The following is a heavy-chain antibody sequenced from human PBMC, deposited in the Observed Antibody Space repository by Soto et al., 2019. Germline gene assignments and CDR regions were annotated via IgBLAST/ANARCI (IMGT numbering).Heavy chain of an antibody. CDR2: ISSHSNFK. V-gene: IGHV3-21*01. CDR1: GFTFSSYS. D-gene: IGHD3-22*01. CDR3: VSAHPTDSSGYSFFN. J-gene: IGHJ4*01. Sequence: PGGSLRRSCEASGFTFSSYSLYWVRQAPGKGLEWVASISSHSNFKSYGDSVQGLFTISRDNAKNSLFLQMDRLSADDPAVYYCVSAHPTDSSGYSFFNWGQGTLFTVSS.